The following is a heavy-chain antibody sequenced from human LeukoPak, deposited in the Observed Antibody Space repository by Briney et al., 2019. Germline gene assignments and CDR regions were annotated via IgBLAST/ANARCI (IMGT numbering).Heavy chain of an antibody. V-gene: IGHV4-4*07. CDR3: TIGGASGSLAH. D-gene: IGHD6-13*01. CDR2: TYTSGDT. Sequence: PSETLSLTCTVSRASISDNYWSWSRQPAGKALEWIGRTYTSGDTNYNPSLKSRASVSVDTSKNQFYLGLRYVTAADTAVYYCTIGGASGSLAHWGPGTLVTVSS. CDR1: RASISDNY. J-gene: IGHJ4*02.